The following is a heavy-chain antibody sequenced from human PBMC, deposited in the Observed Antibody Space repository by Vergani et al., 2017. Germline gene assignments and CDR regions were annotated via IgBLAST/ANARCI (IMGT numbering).Heavy chain of an antibody. J-gene: IGHJ4*02. CDR2: IYYSGST. CDR3: AXARYYYDSSGTWRYFDY. CDR1: GGSISSSSYY. V-gene: IGHV4-39*07. D-gene: IGHD3-22*01. Sequence: QLQLQESGPGLVKPSETLSLTCTVSGGSISSSSYYWGWIRQPPGKGLEWIGSIYYSGSTYYNPSLKSRVTISVDTSKNQFSLKLSSVTAADTAVYYCAXARYYYDSSGTWRYFDYWGQGTLVTVSS.